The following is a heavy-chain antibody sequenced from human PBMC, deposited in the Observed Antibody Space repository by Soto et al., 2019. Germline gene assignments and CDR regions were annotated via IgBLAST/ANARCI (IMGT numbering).Heavy chain of an antibody. CDR1: GYIFSRYG. CDR2: ISGYNGNT. D-gene: IGHD6-13*01. CDR3: AREAAAERNYYGLDV. Sequence: QVQLVQSGPEVRKPGASVKVSCKASGYIFSRYGISWVRQAPGQGLEWMGWISGYNGNTKFGERVQGRVNVTTDTSTSTAYMELRSLRSDDRAVYYCAREAAAERNYYGLDVWGQGTTVIVSS. J-gene: IGHJ6*02. V-gene: IGHV1-18*01.